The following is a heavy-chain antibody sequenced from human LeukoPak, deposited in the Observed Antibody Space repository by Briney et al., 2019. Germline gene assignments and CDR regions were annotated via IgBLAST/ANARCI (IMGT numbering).Heavy chain of an antibody. D-gene: IGHD6-13*01. J-gene: IGHJ4*02. Sequence: SETLSLTCTVSGGSISSYYWSWIRQPPGKGLEWIGYIYYSGSTNYNPSLKSRVTISVDTSKNQFSLKLSSVTAADTAVYYCASSGYSSSWSYYWGQGTLVTVSS. V-gene: IGHV4-59*08. CDR1: GGSISSYY. CDR3: ASSGYSSSWSYY. CDR2: IYYSGST.